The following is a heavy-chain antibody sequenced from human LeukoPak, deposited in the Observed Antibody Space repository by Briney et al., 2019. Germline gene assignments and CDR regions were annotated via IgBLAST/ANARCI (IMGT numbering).Heavy chain of an antibody. CDR3: AKGRGYSYGKDYFDY. V-gene: IGHV3-9*01. CDR1: GFTFDDYA. J-gene: IGHJ4*02. CDR2: ISWNSGSI. D-gene: IGHD5-18*01. Sequence: GGSLRLSCAASGFTFDDYAMHWVRQAPRKGLEWVSGISWNSGSIGYADSVKGRFTISRDNAKNSLYLQMNSLRAEDTALYYCAKGRGYSYGKDYFDYWGQGTLVTVSS.